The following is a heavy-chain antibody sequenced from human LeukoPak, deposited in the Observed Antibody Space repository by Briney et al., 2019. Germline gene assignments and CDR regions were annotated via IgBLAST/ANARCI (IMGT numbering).Heavy chain of an antibody. Sequence: SGTLSLTCAVSGGSISSSSYYWSWIRQPAGKGLEWIGRIYTTGNTNYNPSLKSRVTISLDTSKNQFSLKLSSVTAADTAMYYCAREQGLIAFDYWGQGTLVTVSS. CDR3: AREQGLIAFDY. CDR1: GGSISSSSYY. D-gene: IGHD2-21*01. J-gene: IGHJ4*02. CDR2: IYTTGNT. V-gene: IGHV4-61*02.